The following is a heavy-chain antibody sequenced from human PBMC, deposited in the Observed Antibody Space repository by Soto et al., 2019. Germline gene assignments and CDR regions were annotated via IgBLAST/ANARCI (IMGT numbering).Heavy chain of an antibody. Sequence: SETLSLTCTVLGDSVSSSSYYWGWIRQPPGKGLEWIGSLYYTGNIFYNPSLKSRVSMSMDTSKNQFSLKLSSVTAADTAVYYCAREYGSANGMDVWGQGTTVTVSS. CDR1: GDSVSSSSYY. D-gene: IGHD6-6*01. J-gene: IGHJ6*02. CDR3: AREYGSANGMDV. V-gene: IGHV4-39*01. CDR2: LYYTGNI.